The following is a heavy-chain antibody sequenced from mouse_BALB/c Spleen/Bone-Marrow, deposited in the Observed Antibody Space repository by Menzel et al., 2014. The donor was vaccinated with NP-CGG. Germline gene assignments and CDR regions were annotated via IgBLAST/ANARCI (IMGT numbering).Heavy chain of an antibody. V-gene: IGHV6-6*02. CDR1: GFTFSNYW. J-gene: IGHJ3*01. Sequence: EVKLVESGGGLVQPGGSMKLSCVASGFTFSNYWMNWVRQSLEKGLDWVAEIRLKSNNYATHYAESVKGRFTISRDDSKSSVYLQMNNLRAEDTGIYYCTTGFAYWGQGTLVTVSA. CDR2: IRLKSNNYAT. CDR3: TTGFAY.